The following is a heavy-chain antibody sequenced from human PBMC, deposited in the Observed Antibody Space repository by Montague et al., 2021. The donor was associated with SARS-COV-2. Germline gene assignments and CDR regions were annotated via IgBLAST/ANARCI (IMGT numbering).Heavy chain of an antibody. CDR1: GFTFSSYA. D-gene: IGHD3-9*01. CDR2: ISHEGSYK. J-gene: IGHJ6*02. CDR3: ARDLESTGYFDPYYSHGMDV. V-gene: IGHV3-30*04. Sequence: SLRLSCAASGFTFSSYALHWVRQAPGKGLEWVSDISHEGSYKYYADSVKGRSTISRDNSKNTLYLDMNSLRAEDTALYYCARDLESTGYFDPYYSHGMDVWGQGTTVTVSS.